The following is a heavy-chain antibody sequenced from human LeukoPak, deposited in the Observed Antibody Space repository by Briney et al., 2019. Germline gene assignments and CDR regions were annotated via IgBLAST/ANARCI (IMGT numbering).Heavy chain of an antibody. J-gene: IGHJ4*02. CDR2: ISVHNGNT. CDR1: GYTFAHYG. Sequence: ASVKVSCEASGYTFAHYGISWVRQAPGQGLEWMGWISVHNGNTKYAQRIQGRATLTTDTSTSTAYMELRSLRSDDTAVYYCARDLSVGATTGDYWGQGTLVTVSS. CDR3: ARDLSVGATTGDY. V-gene: IGHV1-18*01. D-gene: IGHD1-26*01.